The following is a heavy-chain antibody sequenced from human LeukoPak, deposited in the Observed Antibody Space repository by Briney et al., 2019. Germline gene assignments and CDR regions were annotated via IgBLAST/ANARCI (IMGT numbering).Heavy chain of an antibody. J-gene: IGHJ6*02. V-gene: IGHV3-11*01. CDR3: ASHSSSSGDYYGMDV. Sequence: PGGSLRLSCAASGFTFSDYYMSWIRQAPGKGLEWVSYISSSGSTIYYADSVKGRFTISRDNAKNSLYLQMNSLRAEDTAVYYCASHSSSSGDYYGMDVWGQGTTVTVSS. CDR2: ISSSGSTI. CDR1: GFTFSDYY. D-gene: IGHD6-6*01.